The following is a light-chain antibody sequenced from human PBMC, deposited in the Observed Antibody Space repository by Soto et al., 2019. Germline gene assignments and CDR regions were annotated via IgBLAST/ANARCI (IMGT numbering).Light chain of an antibody. J-gene: IGKJ1*01. CDR3: QQLNGSPWT. CDR1: PAIASF. Sequence: IQLTQSPSSLSASVGDRVTITCRASPAIASFLAWYQQKPGTAPKLLIYGASTLQSGVPSRFSGSRSGTDYTLTIASLQTQDFATYYCQQLNGSPWTFGQGTKVDI. CDR2: GAS. V-gene: IGKV1-9*01.